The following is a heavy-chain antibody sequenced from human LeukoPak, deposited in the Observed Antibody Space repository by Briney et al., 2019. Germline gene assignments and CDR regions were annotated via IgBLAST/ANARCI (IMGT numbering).Heavy chain of an antibody. Sequence: GGSLRLSCAASGFTFSDYYMSWIRQAPGKGLEGVSYISSSGSTIYYADSVKGRFTTSRDNAKNSLYLQMNSLRAEDTAVYYCARDPQQQLYFDYWGQGTLVTVSS. CDR2: ISSSGSTI. D-gene: IGHD6-13*01. CDR1: GFTFSDYY. CDR3: ARDPQQQLYFDY. V-gene: IGHV3-11*04. J-gene: IGHJ4*02.